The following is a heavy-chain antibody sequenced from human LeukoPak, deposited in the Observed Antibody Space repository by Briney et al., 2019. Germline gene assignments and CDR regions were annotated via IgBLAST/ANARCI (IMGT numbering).Heavy chain of an antibody. Sequence: SETLSLTSAVSGGSISSSNWWSWVRQPPGRGLEWIGEIYHSGSTNYNPSLKSRVTISVDKSKNQFSLKLSSVTAADTAVYYCARVDDYGDYCFDYWGQGTLVTVSS. J-gene: IGHJ4*02. V-gene: IGHV4-4*02. D-gene: IGHD4-17*01. CDR2: IYHSGST. CDR1: GGSISSSNW. CDR3: ARVDDYGDYCFDY.